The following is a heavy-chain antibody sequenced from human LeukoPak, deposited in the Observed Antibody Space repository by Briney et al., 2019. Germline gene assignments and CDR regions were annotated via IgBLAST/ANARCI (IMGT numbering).Heavy chain of an antibody. CDR3: ARGRGAALYYYYYMDV. V-gene: IGHV1-69*13. J-gene: IGHJ6*03. D-gene: IGHD6-6*01. CDR2: IIPIFGTA. Sequence: ASVKVSCKASGGTFSNYAISWVRQAPGQGLEWMGGIIPIFGTANYAQKFQGRVTITADESTSTAYMELSSLRSEDTAVYYCARGRGAALYYYYYMDVWGKGTTVTVSS. CDR1: GGTFSNYA.